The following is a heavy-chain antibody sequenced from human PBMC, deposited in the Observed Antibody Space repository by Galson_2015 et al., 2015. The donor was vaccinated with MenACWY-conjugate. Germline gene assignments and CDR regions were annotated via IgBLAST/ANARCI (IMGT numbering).Heavy chain of an antibody. D-gene: IGHD1-14*01. CDR2: IYYSGST. CDR1: GGSISSYY. V-gene: IGHV4-59*01. Sequence: SETLSLTCTVSGGSISSYYWSWIRQPPGKGLEWIGYIYYSGSTNYNPSLKSRVTISVDTSKNQFSLKLSSVTAADTAVYYCARDHRYEPYYYYGMDVWGQGTTVTVSS. CDR3: ARDHRYEPYYYYGMDV. J-gene: IGHJ6*02.